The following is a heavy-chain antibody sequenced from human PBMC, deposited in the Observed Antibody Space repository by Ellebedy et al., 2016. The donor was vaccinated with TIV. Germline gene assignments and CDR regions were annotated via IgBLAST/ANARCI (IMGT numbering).Heavy chain of an antibody. CDR1: GFTFDDYA. CDR3: AKGRSRYFGSGGYYNPYYYGMDV. D-gene: IGHD3-10*01. J-gene: IGHJ6*02. V-gene: IGHV3-9*03. Sequence: SLKISCAASGFTFDDYAMHWVRQAPGKGLEWVSGISWNSGNIGYADSVKGRFTISRDNAKKSLYLQMNSLGAEDMALYYCAKGRSRYFGSGGYYNPYYYGMDVWGQGTTVTVSS. CDR2: ISWNSGNI.